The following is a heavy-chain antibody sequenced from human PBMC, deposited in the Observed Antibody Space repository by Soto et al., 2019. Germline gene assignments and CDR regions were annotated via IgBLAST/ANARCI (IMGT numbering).Heavy chain of an antibody. CDR2: IEGSGTIT. CDR1: GFMFSTTD. D-gene: IGHD3-10*01. J-gene: IGHJ5*01. Sequence: GGSLRLSCGASGFMFSTTDLSWVRQAPGKGPEWGTTIEGSGTITYYADSVRGRFTISRDNSKNTVYLQMDSLTADDTAVYYCVKNSGWFNSWGQGTPVTVSS. CDR3: VKNSGWFNS. V-gene: IGHV3-23*01.